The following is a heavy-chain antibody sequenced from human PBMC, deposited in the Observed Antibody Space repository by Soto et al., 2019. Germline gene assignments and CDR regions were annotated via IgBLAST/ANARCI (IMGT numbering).Heavy chain of an antibody. CDR1: GGSINSGDYY. J-gene: IGHJ4*02. CDR3: ARLYTGYEAFDY. D-gene: IGHD5-12*01. V-gene: IGHV4-30-4*01. Sequence: SETLSLPCSVSGGSINSGDYYWSWIRQSPGKGLEWIGYIYYSGSTYYNPSLKSRSTISIDTSKNQFFLDVDSVTAADTAVYYCARLYTGYEAFDYWGQGTLVTVSS. CDR2: IYYSGST.